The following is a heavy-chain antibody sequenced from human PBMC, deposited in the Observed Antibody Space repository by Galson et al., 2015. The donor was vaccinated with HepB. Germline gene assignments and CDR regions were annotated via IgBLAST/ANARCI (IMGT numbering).Heavy chain of an antibody. D-gene: IGHD6-6*01. CDR2: INHSGST. Sequence: ETLSLTCAVYGGSFSGYYWSWIRQPPGKGLEWIGEINHSGSTNYNPSLKSRVTISVDTSKNQFSLKLSSVTAADTAVYYCARVPPVRLVIRYFDLWGRGTLVTVSS. V-gene: IGHV4-34*01. CDR3: ARVPPVRLVIRYFDL. CDR1: GGSFSGYY. J-gene: IGHJ2*01.